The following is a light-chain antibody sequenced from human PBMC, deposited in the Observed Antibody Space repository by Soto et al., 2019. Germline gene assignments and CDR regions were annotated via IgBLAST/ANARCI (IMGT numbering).Light chain of an antibody. CDR2: GAS. J-gene: IGKJ1*01. CDR3: QQYNSWWT. Sequence: EIVLTQSPGTLSFAPGKIATLSCMASQSVSSSYLAWYQQKRGQAPRLLIYGASTRATGIPARFSGSGSGTEFTLTISSLQSEDFVVYYCQQYNSWWTCGQGNTVDIK. CDR1: QSVSSSY. V-gene: IGKV3-15*01.